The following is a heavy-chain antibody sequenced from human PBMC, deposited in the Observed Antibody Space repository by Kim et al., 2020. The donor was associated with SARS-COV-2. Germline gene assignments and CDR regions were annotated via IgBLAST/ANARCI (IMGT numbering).Heavy chain of an antibody. CDR3: AKDCGSSTSCYNY. CDR1: GFTFSSYG. Sequence: GGSLRLSCAASGFTFSSYGMHWVRQAPGKGLEWVAVIWYDGSNKYYADSVKGRFTISRDNSKNTLYLQMNSLRAEDTAVYYCAKDCGSSTSCYNYWGQGTLVTVSS. V-gene: IGHV3-33*06. CDR2: IWYDGSNK. D-gene: IGHD2-2*02. J-gene: IGHJ4*02.